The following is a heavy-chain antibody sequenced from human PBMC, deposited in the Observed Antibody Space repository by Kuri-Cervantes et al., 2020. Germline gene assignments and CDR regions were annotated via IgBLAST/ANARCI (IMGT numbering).Heavy chain of an antibody. V-gene: IGHV3-7*03. CDR3: AKDIDSSGMVLDY. D-gene: IGHD3-22*01. CDR1: GGSISSSSYY. Sequence: ETLSLTCTVSGGSISSSSYYWGWVRQAPGKGLEWVANIKQDGSEKYYVDSVKGRFTISRDNAKNSLYLQMNSLRAEDTALYYCAKDIDSSGMVLDYWGQGTLVTVSS. CDR2: IKQDGSEK. J-gene: IGHJ4*02.